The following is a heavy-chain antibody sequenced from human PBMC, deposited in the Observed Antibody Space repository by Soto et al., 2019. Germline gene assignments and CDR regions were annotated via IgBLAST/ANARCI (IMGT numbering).Heavy chain of an antibody. CDR3: ASGSARQQLEAYYYYYGMDV. D-gene: IGHD6-13*01. Sequence: SVKVSCKASGGTFSSYAISWVRQAPGQGLEWMGGIIPIFGTANYAQKFQGRVTITADKSTSTAYMELSSLRSEDTAVYYCASGSARQQLEAYYYYYGMDVWGQGTTVTVSS. CDR1: GGTFSSYA. CDR2: IIPIFGTA. V-gene: IGHV1-69*06. J-gene: IGHJ6*02.